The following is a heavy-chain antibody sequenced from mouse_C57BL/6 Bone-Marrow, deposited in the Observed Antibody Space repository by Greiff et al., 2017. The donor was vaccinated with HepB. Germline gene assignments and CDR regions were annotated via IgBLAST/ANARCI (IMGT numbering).Heavy chain of an antibody. CDR3: TRARNWDVDY. CDR1: GYTFTDYE. D-gene: IGHD4-1*01. J-gene: IGHJ2*01. V-gene: IGHV1-15*01. Sequence: LVESGAELVRPGASVTLSCKASGYTFTDYEMHWVKQTPVHGLEWIGAIDPETGGTAYNQKFKGKAILTADKSPSTAYMELRSLTSEDSAVYYCTRARNWDVDYWGQGTTLTVSS. CDR2: IDPETGGT.